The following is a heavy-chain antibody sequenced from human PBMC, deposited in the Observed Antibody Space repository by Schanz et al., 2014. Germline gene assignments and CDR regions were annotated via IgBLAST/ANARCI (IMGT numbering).Heavy chain of an antibody. J-gene: IGHJ6*02. CDR1: GFSFSTYG. CDR2: IYSSGST. Sequence: EVRLVESGGGLVKPGGSLRLSCAASGFSFSTYGMTWVRQAPGKGLEWVSTIYSSGSTYYADSVRGRFTISRDNSMNTVYLQMNRLRAEDTAVYYCATEGPRGTRHPINYYYAMDNWGQGTKVTV. D-gene: IGHD6-6*01. CDR3: ATEGPRGTRHPINYYYAMDN. V-gene: IGHV3-66*01.